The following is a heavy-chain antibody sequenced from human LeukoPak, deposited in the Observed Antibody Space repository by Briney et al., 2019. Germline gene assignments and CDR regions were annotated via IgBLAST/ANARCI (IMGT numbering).Heavy chain of an antibody. CDR1: GFTFSSYW. D-gene: IGHD4-23*01. CDR2: INSDGSST. CDR3: ARVARGVVTKGHFDY. Sequence: SGGSLRLSCAASGFTFSSYWMHWVRQAPGKGLVWVSRINSDGSSTSYADSVKGRFTISRDNAKNTLYLQMNSLRAEDTAVYYCARVARGVVTKGHFDYWGQGTLVTVSS. V-gene: IGHV3-74*01. J-gene: IGHJ4*02.